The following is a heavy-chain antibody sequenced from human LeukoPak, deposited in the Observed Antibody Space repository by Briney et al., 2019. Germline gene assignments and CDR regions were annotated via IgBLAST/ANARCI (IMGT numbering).Heavy chain of an antibody. Sequence: GGSLRLSCEASGFNHSNYWMSWVRQAPGKGPAWVANIKQDGREKYYVDSVTGRFTISGDDAKDSLFLQMNSLRAEDTAVYYCVRWATSFDLWGQGTLVTVSS. D-gene: IGHD3-3*01. V-gene: IGHV3-7*01. CDR2: IKQDGREK. CDR3: VRWATSFDL. CDR1: GFNHSNYW. J-gene: IGHJ4*02.